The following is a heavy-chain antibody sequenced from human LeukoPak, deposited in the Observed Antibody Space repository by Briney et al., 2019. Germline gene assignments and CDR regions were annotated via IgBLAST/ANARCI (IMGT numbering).Heavy chain of an antibody. V-gene: IGHV4-34*01. J-gene: IGHJ3*02. CDR2: INHSGST. D-gene: IGHD7-27*01. Sequence: SETLSLTCAVYGGSFSGYYWSWIRQPPGKGLEWIGEINHSGSTNYNPSLKSRVTISVDTSKNQFSLKLSSVTAADTAVYYCARGRKWGPDAFDIWGQGTMVTVSS. CDR1: GGSFSGYY. CDR3: ARGRKWGPDAFDI.